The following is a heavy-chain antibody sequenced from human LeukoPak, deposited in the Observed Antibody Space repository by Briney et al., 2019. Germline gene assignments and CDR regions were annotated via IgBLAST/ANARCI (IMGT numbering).Heavy chain of an antibody. CDR1: GFTFSSYG. CDR2: ISYDGSNK. V-gene: IGHV3-30*18. CDR3: AKTLWGPRSCPDY. Sequence: HPGRSLRLSCAASGFTFSSYGMHWVRQAPGKGLEWVAVISYDGSNKYYADSVKGRFTISRDNSKNTLYLQMNSLRAEDTAVYYCAKTLWGPRSCPDYWGQGTLVTVSS. D-gene: IGHD3-16*01. J-gene: IGHJ4*02.